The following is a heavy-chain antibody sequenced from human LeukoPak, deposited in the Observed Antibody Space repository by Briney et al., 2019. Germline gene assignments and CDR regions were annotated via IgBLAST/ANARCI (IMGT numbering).Heavy chain of an antibody. Sequence: KPSETLSLTCAVSGYSISSGYYWGWIRQPPGKGLEWIGSIYHSGSTYYNPSLKSRVTISVDTSKNQFSLKLSSVTAADTAVYYCARLKQQLVIVRFDPWGQGTLVTVSS. D-gene: IGHD6-13*01. CDR1: GYSISSGYY. CDR2: IYHSGST. V-gene: IGHV4-38-2*01. J-gene: IGHJ5*02. CDR3: ARLKQQLVIVRFDP.